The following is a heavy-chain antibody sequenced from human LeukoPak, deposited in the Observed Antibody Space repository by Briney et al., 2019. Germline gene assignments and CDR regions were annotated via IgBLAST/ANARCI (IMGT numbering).Heavy chain of an antibody. J-gene: IGHJ5*02. V-gene: IGHV4-34*01. CDR2: INHSGST. CDR3: ARGLSYYYGSGSPRFDP. D-gene: IGHD3-10*01. CDR1: GGSFSVYY. Sequence: SETLSLTCAVYGGSFSVYYWSWIRQPPGKGLEWIGEINHSGSTNYNPSLKSRVTIPVDTSKNQFSLKLSSVTAADTAVYYCARGLSYYYGSGSPRFDPWGQGTLVTVSS.